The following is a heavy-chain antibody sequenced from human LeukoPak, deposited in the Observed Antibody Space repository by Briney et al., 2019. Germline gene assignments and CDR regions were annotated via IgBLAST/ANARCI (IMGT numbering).Heavy chain of an antibody. J-gene: IGHJ4*02. CDR1: GITLSSYT. CDR3: ATGPLNALFEF. V-gene: IGHV3-21*01. D-gene: IGHD2-8*01. CDR2: ISTSSNYI. Sequence: PGGSLRLSCAASGITLSSYTMNWVRQTPGKGLEWVSSISTSSNYIHYADSVEGRFTISRDNAKKSLYLDMNSLRAEDTAVYYCATGPLNALFEFWGQGTLVTVSS.